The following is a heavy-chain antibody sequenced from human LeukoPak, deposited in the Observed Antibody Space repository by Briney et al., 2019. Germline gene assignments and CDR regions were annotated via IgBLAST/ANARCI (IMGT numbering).Heavy chain of an antibody. D-gene: IGHD2-2*01. Sequence: SETLSLTCTVSGGSISSGGYYWSWIRQPPGKGLDWIGYIYYTGSTKYNPSLNSRVTISVDTSKNQFSLELRSVTAADTAVYYCTRVVVHGHSDYWGQGTLVTVSS. CDR3: TRVVVHGHSDY. CDR1: GGSISSGGYY. V-gene: IGHV4-61*08. CDR2: IYYTGST. J-gene: IGHJ4*02.